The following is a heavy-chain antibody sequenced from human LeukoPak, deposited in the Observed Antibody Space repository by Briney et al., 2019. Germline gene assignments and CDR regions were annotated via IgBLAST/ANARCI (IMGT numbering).Heavy chain of an antibody. Sequence: GGSLRLSCAASGFTFSSYSMNWVRQAPGKGLEWVSYISSGSSTIYYADSVKGRFTISRDNAKNSLYLQMNSLRAEDTAVYYCARHTAMAVLDYWGQGTLVTVSS. J-gene: IGHJ4*02. CDR3: ARHTAMAVLDY. CDR2: ISSGSSTI. V-gene: IGHV3-48*01. CDR1: GFTFSSYS. D-gene: IGHD5-18*01.